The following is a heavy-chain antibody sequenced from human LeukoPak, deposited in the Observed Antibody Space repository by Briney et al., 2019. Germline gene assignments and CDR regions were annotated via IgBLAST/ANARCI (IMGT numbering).Heavy chain of an antibody. CDR1: GFTFSSYW. J-gene: IGHJ3*01. D-gene: IGHD2-8*01. CDR2: ISPDGSTR. V-gene: IGHV3-74*01. Sequence: PGGSLRLSCVASGFTFSSYWMHWVRRSPGKGLLWVSNISPDGSTRSHAESVQGRFTISRDNAKNTLYLQMNCLTADDTAVYYCARDLNGAGDFWGQGTVVTVSS. CDR3: ARDLNGAGDF.